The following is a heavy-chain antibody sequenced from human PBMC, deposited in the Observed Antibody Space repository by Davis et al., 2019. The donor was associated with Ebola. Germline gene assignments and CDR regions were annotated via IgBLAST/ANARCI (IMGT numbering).Heavy chain of an antibody. V-gene: IGHV4-34*01. CDR2: INHSGST. Sequence: QTLSLTCSVHGGSFRGYYWSWIRPPPGKGLEWIGEINHSGSTNYNPSLKSRVTIPVDTSKNQFSLKLSSVTAADTAVFYCASGVGAGPLFDYWGQGTLVTVSS. CDR1: GGSFRGYY. D-gene: IGHD3-16*01. J-gene: IGHJ4*02. CDR3: ASGVGAGPLFDY.